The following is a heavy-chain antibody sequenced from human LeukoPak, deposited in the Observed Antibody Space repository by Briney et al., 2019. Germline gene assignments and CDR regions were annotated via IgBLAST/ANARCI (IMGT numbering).Heavy chain of an antibody. J-gene: IGHJ4*02. Sequence: PGGSLRLSCGASGFIFRSYGMHWVRQAPGKGLEWLAFIRHDGSNKYYADSVKGRFTISRDNSKNTLYLQMNNLRAEDTAVYYCAKNHYGDHFDYWGQGTLVTVSS. D-gene: IGHD4-17*01. CDR2: IRHDGSNK. CDR3: AKNHYGDHFDY. V-gene: IGHV3-30*02. CDR1: GFIFRSYG.